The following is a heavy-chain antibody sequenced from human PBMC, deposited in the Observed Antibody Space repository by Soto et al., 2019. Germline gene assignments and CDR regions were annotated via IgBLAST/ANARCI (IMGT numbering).Heavy chain of an antibody. CDR1: GFLFSSYE. Sequence: PGGSLRLSCAASGFLFSSYEMNWVRQAPGKGLEWVSYISSSGSTIYYADSVKGRFAISRDNAKNSLYLQINNLRAEDTAVYYCVRDMGYYDTLTGYPRYYFDCWGQGTLVTVSS. CDR3: VRDMGYYDTLTGYPRYYFDC. J-gene: IGHJ4*02. D-gene: IGHD3-9*01. V-gene: IGHV3-48*03. CDR2: ISSSGSTI.